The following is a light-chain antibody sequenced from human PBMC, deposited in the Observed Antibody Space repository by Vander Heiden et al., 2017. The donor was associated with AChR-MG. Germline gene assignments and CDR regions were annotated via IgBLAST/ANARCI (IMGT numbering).Light chain of an antibody. CDR1: QSISTY. V-gene: IGKV1-39*01. Sequence: DIQMTQSPFSLSASVGDRVTITCRASQSISTYLNWYQQKPGKAPKVLIYAASSLQSGVPSRFSGSGSGTDFTLTISSLQPEDFATYYCQQSDNAPLTFGGGTKVEIK. J-gene: IGKJ4*01. CDR3: QQSDNAPLT. CDR2: AAS.